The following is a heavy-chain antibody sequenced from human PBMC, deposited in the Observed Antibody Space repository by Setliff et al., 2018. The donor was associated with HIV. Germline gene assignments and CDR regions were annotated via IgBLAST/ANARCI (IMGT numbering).Heavy chain of an antibody. CDR1: GYTFTTFG. CDR2: ISAYNGHT. CDR3: ARLGSGWSDSYYYAMDV. D-gene: IGHD6-19*01. V-gene: IGHV1-18*01. J-gene: IGHJ6*02. Sequence: ASVKVPCKASGYTFTTFGISWVRQAPGQGLEWMGWISAYNGHTNYAQKFQGRVTMTTDTYTRTAYMELRSMRSDDTAVYYCARLGSGWSDSYYYAMDVWGQGTTVTVSS.